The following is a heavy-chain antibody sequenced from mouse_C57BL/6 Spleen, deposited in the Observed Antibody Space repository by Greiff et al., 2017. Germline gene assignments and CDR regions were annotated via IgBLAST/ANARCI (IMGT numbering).Heavy chain of an antibody. Sequence: QVQLQQPGAELVRPGSSVKLSCKASGYTFTSYWMHWVKQRPIQGLEWIGNIDPSDSETHYNQKFKDKATLTVDKSSSTAYMQLSSLTSEDSAVYYCARRGYYGYDYAMDYWGQGTSVTVSS. V-gene: IGHV1-52*01. J-gene: IGHJ4*01. CDR3: ARRGYYGYDYAMDY. D-gene: IGHD2-2*01. CDR2: IDPSDSET. CDR1: GYTFTSYW.